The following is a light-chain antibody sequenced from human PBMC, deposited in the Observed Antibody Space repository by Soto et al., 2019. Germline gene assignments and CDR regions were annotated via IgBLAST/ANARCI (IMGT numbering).Light chain of an antibody. Sequence: DIQMTQSPSSLSASVGDRVTITCRASQSISSYLNWYQQKPGKAPKLLIYAASSLQSGVPSRFSGSGSGTDFTLPISSLQPEDFATYYCQQSYSTPLFGGGTKVEIK. CDR3: QQSYSTPL. V-gene: IGKV1-39*01. CDR1: QSISSY. J-gene: IGKJ4*01. CDR2: AAS.